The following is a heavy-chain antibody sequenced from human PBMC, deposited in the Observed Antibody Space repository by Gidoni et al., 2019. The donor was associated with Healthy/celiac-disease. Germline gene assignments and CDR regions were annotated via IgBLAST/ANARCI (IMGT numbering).Heavy chain of an antibody. D-gene: IGHD6-6*01. V-gene: IGHV4-4*07. Sequence: QVQLQESGPGLVKPSETLSLTCTVSGGSISSYYWSWIRQPAVKGLEWIGRIYTSGSTNYNPSLKSRVTMSVDTSKNQFSLKLSSVTAADTAVYYCARESIAARIYYYYGMDVWGQGTTVTVSS. CDR1: GGSISSYY. J-gene: IGHJ6*02. CDR3: ARESIAARIYYYYGMDV. CDR2: IYTSGST.